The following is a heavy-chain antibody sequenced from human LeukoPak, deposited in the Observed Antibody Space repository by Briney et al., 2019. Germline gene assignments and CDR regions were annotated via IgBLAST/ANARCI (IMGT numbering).Heavy chain of an antibody. Sequence: SQTLSLTCAISGDSVSINSAAWNWIRQSPSRGLEWLGRTYYRSKWYNDHAVSVKSRITINPDTSKNQFSLQLNSVTPEDTAVYYCARSSKEVVATGVGRRFDYWGQGTLVTVSS. CDR1: GDSVSINSAA. D-gene: IGHD5-12*01. CDR2: TYYRSKWYN. J-gene: IGHJ4*02. V-gene: IGHV6-1*01. CDR3: ARSSKEVVATGVGRRFDY.